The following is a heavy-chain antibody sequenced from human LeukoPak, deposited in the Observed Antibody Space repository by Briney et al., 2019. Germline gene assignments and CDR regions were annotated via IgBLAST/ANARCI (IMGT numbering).Heavy chain of an antibody. J-gene: IGHJ4*02. CDR1: GFTFDDYG. CDR2: ISDSGVST. D-gene: IGHD1-26*01. CDR3: AKELRIVGATEGFDS. Sequence: GGSLRLSCAASGFTFDDYGMSWVRQAPGKGLEWVSAISDSGVSTYYADSVKGRFTISRDNSKNTVYLQMNSLRAEDTAVYYCAKELRIVGATEGFDSWGQGTLVTVSS. V-gene: IGHV3-23*01.